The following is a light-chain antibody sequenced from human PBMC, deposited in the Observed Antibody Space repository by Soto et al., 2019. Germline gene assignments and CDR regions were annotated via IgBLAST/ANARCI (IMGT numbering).Light chain of an antibody. CDR2: DAS. J-gene: IGKJ1*01. CDR3: QQYDNWPWT. CDR1: QSISGW. V-gene: IGKV1-5*01. Sequence: DIQMTQSPSTLPASVGDRVTITCRASQSISGWLAWYQQKPGKAPKLLIYDASSLESGVPSRFSGSGSGTEFTLTISSLQPDDFATYYCQQYDNWPWTFGQGTKVDIK.